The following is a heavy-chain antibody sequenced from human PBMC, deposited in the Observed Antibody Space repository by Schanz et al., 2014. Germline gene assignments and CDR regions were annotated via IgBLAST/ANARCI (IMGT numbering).Heavy chain of an antibody. D-gene: IGHD3-10*01. CDR1: GFTFSSYA. V-gene: IGHV3-23*01. Sequence: EVQLLDSGGGLVQPGGSLRLSCAASGFTFSSYAMSWVRQAPGKGLEWVSGISGSGGSTYYADSVKGRFTISRDNSKNTLYLQMNSLRAEDTAVYYCAKDLLYGSPMPLNHLDYCGQGTLVTVSS. CDR3: AKDLLYGSPMPLNHLDY. CDR2: ISGSGGST. J-gene: IGHJ4*02.